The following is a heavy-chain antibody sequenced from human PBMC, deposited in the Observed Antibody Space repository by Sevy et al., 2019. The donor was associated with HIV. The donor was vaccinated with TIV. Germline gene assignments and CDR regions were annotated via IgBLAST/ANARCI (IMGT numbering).Heavy chain of an antibody. CDR1: GFAFSTHA. Sequence: LRLSCAASGFAFSTHAMHWVRQAPGKGLEWVAVISYEGTETFYAASVEGRFTISRDNSKNMLSLQINSLKPEDTAVYYCARDGGYSIKWYPLYWGHGTLVTVSS. CDR2: ISYEGTET. V-gene: IGHV3-30-3*01. CDR3: ARDGGYSIKWYPLY. J-gene: IGHJ4*01. D-gene: IGHD1-26*01.